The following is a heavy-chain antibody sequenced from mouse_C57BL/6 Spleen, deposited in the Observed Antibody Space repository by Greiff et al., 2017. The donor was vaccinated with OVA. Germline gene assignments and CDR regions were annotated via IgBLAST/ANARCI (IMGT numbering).Heavy chain of an antibody. V-gene: IGHV1-59*01. CDR3: ARRAYAYALDY. CDR2: IDPSDSYT. J-gene: IGHJ4*01. D-gene: IGHD6-5*01. CDR1: GYTFTSYW. Sequence: VQLQQPGAELVRPGPSVKLSCKASGYTFTSYWMPWVKQRPGQGLEWIGVIDPSDSYTNYNQKFKGQAPLTVDTSASTAYMQLISMTSEDSAVYYCARRAYAYALDYWGQGTSVTVSS.